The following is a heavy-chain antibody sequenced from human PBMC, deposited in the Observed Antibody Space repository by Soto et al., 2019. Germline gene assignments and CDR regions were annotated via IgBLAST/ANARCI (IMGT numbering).Heavy chain of an antibody. CDR3: ASRNSFNWCFDL. D-gene: IGHD2-15*01. CDR2: IIPVFGSP. CDR1: GSTFSNYA. V-gene: IGHV1-69*06. Sequence: SVKVSCKGSGSTFSNYAISWVRQAPGQGLEWIGGIIPVFGSPYYAHKFQGRVLITADNSATTATLELWSLRSEDTAVYYCASRNSFNWCFDL. J-gene: IGHJ2*01.